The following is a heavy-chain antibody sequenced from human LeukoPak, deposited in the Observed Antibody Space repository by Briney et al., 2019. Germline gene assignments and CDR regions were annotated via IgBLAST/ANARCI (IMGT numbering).Heavy chain of an antibody. V-gene: IGHV4-34*01. CDR1: GGSFSGYY. D-gene: IGHD1-1*01. J-gene: IGHJ6*03. CDR3: ARVVERYYYYYYMDV. CDR2: INHSGST. Sequence: SSETLSLTCAVYGGSFSGYYWSWIRQPPGKGLERIGEINHSGSTNYNPSLKSRVTISVDTSKNQFSLKLSSVTAADTAVYYCARVVERYYYYYYMDVWGKGTTVTVSS.